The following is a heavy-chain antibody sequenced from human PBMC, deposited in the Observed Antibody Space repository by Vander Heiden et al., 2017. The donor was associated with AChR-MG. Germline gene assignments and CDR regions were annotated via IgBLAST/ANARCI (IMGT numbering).Heavy chain of an antibody. CDR3: ARDKAVTYNWFDP. V-gene: IGHV4-31*03. CDR1: GGSISSGGYY. D-gene: IGHD6-25*01. J-gene: IGHJ5*02. CDR2: IYYSGST. Sequence: QVQLQESGPGLVKPSQTLSLTCPFSGGSISSGGYYWSWIRQHPGKGLEWIGYIYYSGSTYYNPSLKSRVTISVDTSKNQFSLKLSSVTAADTAVYYCARDKAVTYNWFDPWGQGTLVTVSS.